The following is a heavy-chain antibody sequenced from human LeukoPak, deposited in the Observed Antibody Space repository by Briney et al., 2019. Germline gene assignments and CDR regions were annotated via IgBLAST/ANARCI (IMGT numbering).Heavy chain of an antibody. CDR2: SDPEDGET. V-gene: IGHV1-24*01. CDR3: VTDRARLFWYFDL. CDR1: GSTLSVLS. J-gene: IGHJ2*01. D-gene: IGHD2-21*02. Sequence: ASVKVSCKVSGSTLSVLSIHWVRQAPGKGLEYVGGSDPEDGETFHAQNFQGRVTMIEDTSIDTAYMELSSLRSEDTAVYYCVTDRARLFWYFDLWGRGTLVTVSS.